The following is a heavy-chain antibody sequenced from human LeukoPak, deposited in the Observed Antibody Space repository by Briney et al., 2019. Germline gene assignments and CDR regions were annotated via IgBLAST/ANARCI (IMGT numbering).Heavy chain of an antibody. CDR2: ITSSSSSI. V-gene: IGHV3-21*01. J-gene: IGHJ4*02. Sequence: GGSLRLSCAASGFTFSSFSMNWVRQAPGKGLEWVAYITSSSSSIKYADSVRGRLTISRDNAKNSLYLQMNSLRAEDTAVYYCARIEYGVGSSSDYWGQGTLVTVS. CDR1: GFTFSSFS. D-gene: IGHD6-6*01. CDR3: ARIEYGVGSSSDY.